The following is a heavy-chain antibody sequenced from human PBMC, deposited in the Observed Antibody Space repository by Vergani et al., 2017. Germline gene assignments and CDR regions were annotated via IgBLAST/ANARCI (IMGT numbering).Heavy chain of an antibody. Sequence: QMQLVQSGAEVKKTGSSVKVSCKASGYTFTYRYLHWVRQAPGQALEWMGWITPFNGNTNHAQKFQDRVTITRDRSMSTAYMELSSLRSEDTAMYYCALAESSTSCINSVCITPETGSWFDPWGQGTLVTVSS. V-gene: IGHV1-45*02. J-gene: IGHJ5*02. CDR3: ALAESSTSCINSVCITPETGSWFDP. CDR2: ITPFNGNT. CDR1: GYTFTYRY. D-gene: IGHD2-2*01.